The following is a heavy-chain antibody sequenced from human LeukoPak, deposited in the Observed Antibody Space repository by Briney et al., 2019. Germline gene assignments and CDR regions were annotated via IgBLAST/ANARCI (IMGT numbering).Heavy chain of an antibody. CDR1: GGSISSYY. CDR2: IYYSGST. V-gene: IGHV4-59*01. J-gene: IGHJ5*02. Sequence: SETLSLTCTVSGGSISSYYWSWIRQPPGKGLEWIGYIYYSGSTNYNPSLKSRVTISVDTSKNQFSLKLSSVTAADTAVYYCARAGAAEENWFDPWGQGTLVTVSS. D-gene: IGHD6-13*01. CDR3: ARAGAAEENWFDP.